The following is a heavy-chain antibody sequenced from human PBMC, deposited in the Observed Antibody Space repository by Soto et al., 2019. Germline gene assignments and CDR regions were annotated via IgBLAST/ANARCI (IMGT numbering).Heavy chain of an antibody. V-gene: IGHV1-8*02. J-gene: IGHJ6*03. D-gene: IGHD2-2*01. CDR2: MNPNCGKT. Sequence: GASVKVSCKASGGTFSSYAISWVRQAPGQGLEWMGWMNPNCGKTGYAQKFQGRVTMTRNTSTSTAYMELSSLGSEDTAVYYCERVVVVVPAAMPTGIMDVWGKGTTVTVSS. CDR1: GGTFSSYA. CDR3: ERVVVVVPAAMPTGIMDV.